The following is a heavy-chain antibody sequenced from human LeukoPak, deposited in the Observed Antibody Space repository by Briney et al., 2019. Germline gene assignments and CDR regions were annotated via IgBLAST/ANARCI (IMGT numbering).Heavy chain of an antibody. CDR2: ISAYNGNT. Sequence: GASVKVSCKASGYTFTSYGISWVRQAPGQGLEWMGWISAYNGNTNYAQKLQGRVTMTTDTSTSTVYMELSSLRSEDTAVYYCATRNLEVVRFDYWGQGTLVTVSS. CDR1: GYTFTSYG. D-gene: IGHD1-14*01. V-gene: IGHV1-18*01. CDR3: ATRNLEVVRFDY. J-gene: IGHJ4*02.